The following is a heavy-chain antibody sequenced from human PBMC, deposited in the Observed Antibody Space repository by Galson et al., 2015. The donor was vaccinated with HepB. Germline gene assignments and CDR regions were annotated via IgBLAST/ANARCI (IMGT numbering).Heavy chain of an antibody. CDR2: IFPDDSDT. CDR3: ASSLATTLYFDY. Sequence: QSGAEVKKPRESLKISCKGSAYNFANYWIGWVRQMPGKGLEWMGIIFPDDSDTRYSPSFRGQVTISADKSINTAYLQWSRLKASDTAIYYCASSLATTLYFDYWGQGTLVTVSS. J-gene: IGHJ4*02. D-gene: IGHD1-1*01. V-gene: IGHV5-51*01. CDR1: AYNFANYW.